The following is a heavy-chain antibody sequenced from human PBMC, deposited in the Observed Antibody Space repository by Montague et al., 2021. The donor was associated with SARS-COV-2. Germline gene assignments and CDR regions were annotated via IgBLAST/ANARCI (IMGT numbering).Heavy chain of an antibody. Sequence: TLSLTCTVSGGSVYTSGSYWSWIRQLPGKDLERIGYMLYSGATQYNPSLSGRVTISADMSHDQLSLRLTSVTAADTAVYYCAAGRVAVAVASWGQGTLVTVSS. J-gene: IGHJ5*01. CDR3: AAGRVAVAVAS. CDR2: MLYSGAT. V-gene: IGHV4-31*03. CDR1: GGSVYTSGSY. D-gene: IGHD2-15*01.